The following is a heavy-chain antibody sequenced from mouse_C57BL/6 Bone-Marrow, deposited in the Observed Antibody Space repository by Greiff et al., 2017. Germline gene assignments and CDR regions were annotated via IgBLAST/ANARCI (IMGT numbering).Heavy chain of an antibody. D-gene: IGHD2-1*01. V-gene: IGHV5-4*03. CDR2: ISDGGSYT. J-gene: IGHJ3*01. CDR3: ASDLLCRFAY. CDR1: GFTFSSYA. Sequence: EVKLVESGGGLVKPGGSLKLSCAASGFTFSSYAMSWVRQTPEKRLEWVATISDGGSYTYYPDNVKGRFTISRDNAKNNLYLQMSHLKSEDTAMYYCASDLLCRFAYWGQGTLVTVSA.